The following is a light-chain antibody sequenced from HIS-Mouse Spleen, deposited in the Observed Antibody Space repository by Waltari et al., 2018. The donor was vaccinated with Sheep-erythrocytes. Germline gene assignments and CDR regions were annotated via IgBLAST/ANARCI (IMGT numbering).Light chain of an antibody. V-gene: IGLV1-36*01. Sequence: QSVLTQPPSVSEAPRQRVTISCSVSSSNIGNNAVNWNQQRPGKAPKLLIYYDDLRPSGAPERCAGSKSGTAASLAFSGLQSEDEADYFCAAWDDSLNGWVFGGGTKLTVL. J-gene: IGLJ3*02. CDR3: AAWDDSLNGWV. CDR1: SSNIGNNA. CDR2: YDD.